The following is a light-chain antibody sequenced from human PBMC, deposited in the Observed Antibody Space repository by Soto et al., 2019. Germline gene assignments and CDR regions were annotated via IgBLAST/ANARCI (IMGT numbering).Light chain of an antibody. V-gene: IGKV1-5*03. J-gene: IGKJ1*01. Sequence: DIQMTQSPSTLSASVGDRVTITCRASQTINSWLAWYQQKPGKAPKLLIYKASYLQSWVPSTFSGSGSGTEFTLTISSLQPDDFATYYCQQYHIYSGTFGQGTKVDIK. CDR2: KAS. CDR3: QQYHIYSGT. CDR1: QTINSW.